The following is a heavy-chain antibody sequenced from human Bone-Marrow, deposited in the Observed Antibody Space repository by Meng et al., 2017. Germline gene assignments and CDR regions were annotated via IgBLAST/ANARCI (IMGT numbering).Heavy chain of an antibody. D-gene: IGHD3-10*01. Sequence: SETLSLTCTVSGGSISSSSYYWGWIRQPPGKGLEWIGSIYYSGSTYYNSSHKSRVTIPVDTSKNQFSLKLSSVTAADTAVYYCAREGGVLWFGELSHSRYYYGMDVWGQGTTVTVSS. CDR3: AREGGVLWFGELSHSRYYYGMDV. J-gene: IGHJ6*02. V-gene: IGHV4-39*07. CDR1: GGSISSSSYY. CDR2: IYYSGST.